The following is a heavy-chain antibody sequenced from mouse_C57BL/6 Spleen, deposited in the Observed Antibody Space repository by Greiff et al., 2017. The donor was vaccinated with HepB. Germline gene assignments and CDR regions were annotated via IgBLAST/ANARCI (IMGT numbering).Heavy chain of an antibody. D-gene: IGHD4-1*01. CDR3: ARRRPLTGIAIDY. J-gene: IGHJ4*01. CDR1: GYTFTSYW. V-gene: IGHV1-52*01. Sequence: QVQLQQPGAELVRPGSSVKLSCKASGYTFTSYWMHWVKQRPIQGLEWIGNIDPSDSETHSNQKFKDKATLTVDKSSSTAYIHLSSLTPEDSAVYYCARRRPLTGIAIDYWGQGTSVTVSS. CDR2: IDPSDSET.